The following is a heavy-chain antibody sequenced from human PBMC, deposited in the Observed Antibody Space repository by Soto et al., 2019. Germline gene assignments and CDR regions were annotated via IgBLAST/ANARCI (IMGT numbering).Heavy chain of an antibody. D-gene: IGHD3-3*01. CDR2: IKSKTDGGTT. CDR3: TTDFYDFWSGYYGPYYYYGMDV. J-gene: IGHJ6*02. Sequence: PGGSLRLSCAASGFTFSNAWMNWVRQAPGKGLEWVGRIKSKTDGGTTDYAAPVKGRFTISRDDSKNTLYLQMNSLKTEDTAVYYCTTDFYDFWSGYYGPYYYYGMDVWGQGT. V-gene: IGHV3-15*07. CDR1: GFTFSNAW.